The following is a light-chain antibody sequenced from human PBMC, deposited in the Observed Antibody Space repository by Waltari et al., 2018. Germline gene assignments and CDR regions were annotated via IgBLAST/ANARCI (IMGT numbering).Light chain of an antibody. CDR1: QTIDAY. J-gene: IGKJ2*01. CDR2: TAS. CDR3: QQTYSVPYT. V-gene: IGKV1-39*01. Sequence: DIQMTQFPSSLSASVGDNITISCRASQTIDAYLTWYQQRPPKAPKLLMYTASRLQSGAPSRFSGSGSATVFTLNVSSLQPEDFATYYCQQTYSVPYTFGQGTKVEIK.